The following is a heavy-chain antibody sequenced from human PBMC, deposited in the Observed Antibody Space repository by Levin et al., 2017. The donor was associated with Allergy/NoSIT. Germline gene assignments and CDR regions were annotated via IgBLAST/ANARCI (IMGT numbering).Heavy chain of an antibody. D-gene: IGHD2-2*01. J-gene: IGHJ5*02. Sequence: GESLKISCKASGYTFTSYDITWVRQATGQGLEWMGWMNPNSGNTGYAQKFQGRVTMTRNTAISTAYMELNSLRSEDTAVYYCARSLPAGYIPWGQGTLVTVSS. V-gene: IGHV1-8*01. CDR3: ARSLPAGYIP. CDR2: MNPNSGNT. CDR1: GYTFTSYD.